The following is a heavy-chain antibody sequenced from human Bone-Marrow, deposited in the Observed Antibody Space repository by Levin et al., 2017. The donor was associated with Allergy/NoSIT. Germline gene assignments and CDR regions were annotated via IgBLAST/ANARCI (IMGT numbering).Heavy chain of an antibody. CDR2: LTGSDGRT. CDR1: GFTFSSYA. V-gene: IGHV3-23*01. D-gene: IGHD6-25*01. CDR3: AKVAVSIAAEFDY. J-gene: IGHJ4*02. Sequence: GESLKISCVASGFTFSSYAMAWVRQAPGKGLEWVSTLTGSDGRTFSADSVKGRFTISRDNSKNTVFLQMNTLRADATAIYYCAKVAVSIAAEFDYWGQGTLVTVSS.